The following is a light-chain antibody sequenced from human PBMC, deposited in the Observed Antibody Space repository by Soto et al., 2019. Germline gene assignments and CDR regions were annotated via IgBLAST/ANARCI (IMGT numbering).Light chain of an antibody. J-gene: IGKJ4*01. CDR2: GAS. CDR3: QQYHGWPST. V-gene: IGKV3-15*01. CDR1: QSVRTG. Sequence: MTQSPSTLSASVRDRVTITCRASQSVRTGLAWYQQKPGQAPRLLFYGASIRATGVPARFSGSGSGTEFTLTISSLQSEDFALYYCQQYHGWPSTFGGGTKVDIK.